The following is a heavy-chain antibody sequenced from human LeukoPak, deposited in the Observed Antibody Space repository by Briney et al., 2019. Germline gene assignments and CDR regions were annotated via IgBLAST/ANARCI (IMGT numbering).Heavy chain of an antibody. D-gene: IGHD6-19*01. CDR3: AREDPRSSGYSSGWLDY. CDR1: GYTFTSYG. J-gene: IGHJ4*02. V-gene: IGHV1-18*01. CDR2: ISAYNGNT. Sequence: ASVKVSCKASGYTFTSYGISWVRQAPGQGLEWMGWISAYNGNTNYAQKLQGRVTMTTDTSTSTAYMELRSLRSDDTAVYYCAREDPRSSGYSSGWLDYWGQGTLVTVSS.